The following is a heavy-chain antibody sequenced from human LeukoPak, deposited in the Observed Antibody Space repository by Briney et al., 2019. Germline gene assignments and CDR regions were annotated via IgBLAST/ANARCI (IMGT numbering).Heavy chain of an antibody. J-gene: IGHJ4*02. CDR2: ISGSGANT. D-gene: IGHD4-17*01. CDR3: AKEFLRNTVTTRSXADY. V-gene: IGHV3-23*01. CDR1: GFTFSNYA. Sequence: PGGSLRLSCAASGFTFSNYAMSWVRQAPGKGLEWGSTISGSGANTYYADSVKGRFTISRDNSKNTLYLQMNSLRAEDTAVYYCAKEFLRNTVTTRSXADYWGXXTLVTVSS.